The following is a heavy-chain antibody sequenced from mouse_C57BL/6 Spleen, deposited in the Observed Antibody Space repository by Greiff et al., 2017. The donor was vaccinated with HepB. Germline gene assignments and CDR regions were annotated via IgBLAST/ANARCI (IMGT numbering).Heavy chain of an antibody. CDR3: ARDGNYLYYYAMDY. Sequence: VQLQQSGAELARPGASVKMSCKASGYTFTSYTMHWVKQRPGQGLEWIGYINPSSGYTKYNQKFKDKATLTADKSSSTAYMQLSSLTSEDSAVYYCARDGNYLYYYAMDYWGQGTSVTVSS. V-gene: IGHV1-4*01. J-gene: IGHJ4*01. CDR1: GYTFTSYT. D-gene: IGHD2-1*01. CDR2: INPSSGYT.